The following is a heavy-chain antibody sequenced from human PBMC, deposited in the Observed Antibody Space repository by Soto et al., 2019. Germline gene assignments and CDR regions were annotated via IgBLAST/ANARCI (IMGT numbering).Heavy chain of an antibody. CDR3: ATVKVPAAVLGAFDV. V-gene: IGHV1-18*01. CDR2: INPLKGDT. J-gene: IGHJ3*01. D-gene: IGHD2-2*01. CDR1: GYTFTTYG. Sequence: QAHLVQSGGEMKKAGASVKVSCKASGYTFTTYGITWVRQAPGQGLDWMGWINPLKGDTKSAANFQDRVTMTTDTSTRPAYMDLRSLRSDDTAVYYCATVKVPAAVLGAFDVWGQGTLVTVSS.